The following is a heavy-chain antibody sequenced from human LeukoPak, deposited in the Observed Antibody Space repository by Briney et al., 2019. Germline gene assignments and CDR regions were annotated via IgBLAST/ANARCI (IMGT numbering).Heavy chain of an antibody. CDR2: ISYNGYT. CDR1: GGSISTYY. J-gene: IGHJ3*02. D-gene: IGHD3-22*01. CDR3: ARTYYDSSGYYRNDAFDI. Sequence: SETLSLTCAVSGGSISTYYWSWIRQPPGKGLEWIGYISYNGYTNYNPSLKSRVTISVDTSKSQFSLKLTSVTASDTAVYYCARTYYDSSGYYRNDAFDIWGQGTMVTVSS. V-gene: IGHV4-59*08.